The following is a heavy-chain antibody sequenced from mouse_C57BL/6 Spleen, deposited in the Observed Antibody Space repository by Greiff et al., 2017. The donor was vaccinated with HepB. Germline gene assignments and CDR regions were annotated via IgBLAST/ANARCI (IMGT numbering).Heavy chain of an antibody. CDR1: GFNIKDYY. D-gene: IGHD1-1*01. Sequence: VQLQQSGAELVKPGASVKLSCTASGFNIKDYYMYWVKQRTEQGLEWIGRIDPEDGETKYAPKFQGMATITAVTASNTVYLQLSSLTSEDTAVYYCALYYCGSSYVGYWGQGTTRTVSS. J-gene: IGHJ2*01. CDR3: ALYYCGSSYVGY. V-gene: IGHV14-2*01. CDR2: IDPEDGET.